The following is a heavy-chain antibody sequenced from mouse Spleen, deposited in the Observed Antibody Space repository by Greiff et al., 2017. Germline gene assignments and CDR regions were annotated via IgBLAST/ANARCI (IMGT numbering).Heavy chain of an antibody. V-gene: IGHV1-15*01. CDR2: IDPETGGT. CDR3: TGLLHAMDY. J-gene: IGHJ4*01. Sequence: QVQLKESGAELVRPGASVTLSCKASGYTFTDYEMHWVKQTPVHGLEWIGAIDPETGGTAYNQKFKGKAILTADKSSSTAYMELRSLTSEDSAVYYCTGLLHAMDYWGQGTSVTVSS. D-gene: IGHD2-3*01. CDR1: GYTFTDYE.